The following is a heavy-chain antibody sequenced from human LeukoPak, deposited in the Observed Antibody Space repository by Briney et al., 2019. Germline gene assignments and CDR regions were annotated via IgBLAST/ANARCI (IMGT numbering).Heavy chain of an antibody. CDR1: EYTVTEVA. J-gene: IGHJ4*02. D-gene: IGHD1-1*01. Sequence: ASVKVSCKVSEYTVTEVAFHWVRQAPGEGLEWMGGFDAENDETIYAQKFQGRVTVTQDTSTDTAYMELSSLRCEDTAVYYCATEKAWKHGGFDYWGQGTPVIVSS. CDR2: FDAENDET. CDR3: ATEKAWKHGGFDY. V-gene: IGHV1-24*01.